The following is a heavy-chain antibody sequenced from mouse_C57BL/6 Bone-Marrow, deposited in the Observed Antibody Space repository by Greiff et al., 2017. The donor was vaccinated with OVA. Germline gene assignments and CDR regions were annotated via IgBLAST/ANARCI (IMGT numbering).Heavy chain of an antibody. CDR2: ISNGGGST. CDR3: ARGGDYDRFAY. Sequence: EVQRVESGEGLVKPGGSLKLSCAASGFTFSDYYMYWVRQTPEKRLEWVAYISNGGGSTYYPDTVKGRFTISRDNAKNTLYLQMSRLKSEDTAMYYCARGGDYDRFAYWGQGTLVTVSA. D-gene: IGHD2-4*01. V-gene: IGHV5-12*01. J-gene: IGHJ3*01. CDR1: GFTFSDYY.